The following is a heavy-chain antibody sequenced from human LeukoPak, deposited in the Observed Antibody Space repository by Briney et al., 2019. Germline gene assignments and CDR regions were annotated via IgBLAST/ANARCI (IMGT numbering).Heavy chain of an antibody. CDR3: ARENCSGGSCTNWFDP. CDR1: GYTFTSYY. V-gene: IGHV1-46*01. CDR2: INPSGGST. Sequence: GASVKVSCKASGYTFTSYYMHWVRQAPGQGREWMGIINPSGGSTSYAQKFQGRATMTRDTSTSTVYMELSSLRSEDTAVYYCARENCSGGSCTNWFDPWGQGTLVTVSS. D-gene: IGHD2-15*01. J-gene: IGHJ5*02.